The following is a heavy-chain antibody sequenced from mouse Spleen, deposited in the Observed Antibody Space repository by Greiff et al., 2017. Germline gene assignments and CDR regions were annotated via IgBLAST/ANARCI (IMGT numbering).Heavy chain of an antibody. Sequence: VKLQESGAELARPGASVKLSCKASGYTFTSYGISWVKQRTGQGLEWIGEIYPRSGNTYYNEKFKGKATLTADKSSSTAYMELRSLTSEDSAVYFCAREKMGLSYFDYWGQGTTLTVSS. CDR3: AREKMGLSYFDY. J-gene: IGHJ2*01. D-gene: IGHD4-1*01. CDR1: GYTFTSYG. CDR2: IYPRSGNT. V-gene: IGHV1-81*01.